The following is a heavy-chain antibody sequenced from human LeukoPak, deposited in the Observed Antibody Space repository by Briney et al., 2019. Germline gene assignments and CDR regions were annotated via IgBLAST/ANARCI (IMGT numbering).Heavy chain of an antibody. Sequence: SETLSLTCTVSGGSMRSNSFYWGWIRQSPGKGLEWIANINYGGHTYYNPSVKSRVTLSVDVSKNLFSLNLTSVTAADTALYFCARTHFASLGWFDPWGQGIQVIVSS. CDR3: ARTHFASLGWFDP. J-gene: IGHJ5*02. CDR2: INYGGHT. CDR1: GGSMRSNSFY. V-gene: IGHV4-39*07. D-gene: IGHD3-3*02.